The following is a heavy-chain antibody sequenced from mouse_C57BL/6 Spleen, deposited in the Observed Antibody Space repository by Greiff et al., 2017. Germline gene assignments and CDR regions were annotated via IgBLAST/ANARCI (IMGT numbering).Heavy chain of an antibody. CDR1: GYTFTSYD. Sequence: QVQLQQSGPELVKPGASVKLSCKASGYTFTSYDINWVKQRPGQGLEWIGWIYPRDGSTKYNEKFKGKATLTVATSSSTAYMELHSLTSEDSAVYFCARSSGYYGSSYRFDYWGQGTTLTVSS. CDR2: IYPRDGST. CDR3: ARSSGYYGSSYRFDY. J-gene: IGHJ2*01. V-gene: IGHV1-85*01. D-gene: IGHD1-1*01.